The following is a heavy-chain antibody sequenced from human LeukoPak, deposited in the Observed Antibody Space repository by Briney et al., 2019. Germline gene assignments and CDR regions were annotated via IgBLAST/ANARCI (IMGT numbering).Heavy chain of an antibody. V-gene: IGHV4-30-2*01. Sequence: PSETLSLTCAVSGGSISSGGYSWSWIRQPPGKGLEWIGYIYHSGSTYYNPSLKSRVTISVDRSKNQFSLKLSSVTAADTAVYYCARHDYGDNPWFDPWGQGTLVTVSS. D-gene: IGHD4-17*01. CDR1: GGSISSGGYS. CDR3: ARHDYGDNPWFDP. J-gene: IGHJ5*02. CDR2: IYHSGST.